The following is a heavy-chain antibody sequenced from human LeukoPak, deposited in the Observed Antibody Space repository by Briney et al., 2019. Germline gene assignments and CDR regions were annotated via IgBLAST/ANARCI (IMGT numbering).Heavy chain of an antibody. CDR1: GYTFTDYY. J-gene: IGHJ4*02. CDR3: ARDPYPKYSTGWYSNY. CDR2: IYPNNGAT. D-gene: IGHD6-19*01. V-gene: IGHV1-2*02. Sequence: GASVKVSCKASGYTFTDYYIHWLRQAPGHGPEWMGWIYPNNGATFYAQKFQGRVMMTTDASIHTTYMELTSLRSDDTAVYYCARDPYPKYSTGWYSNYWGKGTLVTVSS.